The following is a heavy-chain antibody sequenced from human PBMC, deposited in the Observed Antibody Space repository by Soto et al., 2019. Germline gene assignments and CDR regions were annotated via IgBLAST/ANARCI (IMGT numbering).Heavy chain of an antibody. CDR1: GGSFSGYY. J-gene: IGHJ4*02. CDR3: ARWSWITPHHDV. Sequence: SETLSLTCAVYGGSFSGYYWSWIRQPPGKGLEWIGEINHSGSTNYNPSLKSRVTISVDTSKNQFSLKLSSVTAADTAVYYCARWSWITPHHDVWGQVAMLTVYS. CDR2: INHSGST. V-gene: IGHV4-34*01. D-gene: IGHD5-12*01.